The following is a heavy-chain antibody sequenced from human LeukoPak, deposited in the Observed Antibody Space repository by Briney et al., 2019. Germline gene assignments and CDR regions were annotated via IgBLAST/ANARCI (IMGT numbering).Heavy chain of an antibody. CDR1: GFTVSSNY. V-gene: IGHV3-53*01. J-gene: IGHJ6*03. D-gene: IGHD4-17*01. CDR3: AREATVDYYYYYMDV. CDR2: IYSGGST. Sequence: GGSLRLSCAASGFTVSSNYMSWVRQAPGKGLEWVSVIYSGGSTYYADSVKGRFTISRDNSKNTLYLQMNSLRAEDTAMYYCAREATVDYYYYYMDVWGKGTTVTVSS.